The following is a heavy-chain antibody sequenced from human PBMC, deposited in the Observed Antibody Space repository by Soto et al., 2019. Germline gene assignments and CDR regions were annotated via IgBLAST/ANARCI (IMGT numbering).Heavy chain of an antibody. CDR1: GGSFSGYY. CDR3: ARGGHGGRGYRYGYVLRYYYYGMDV. Sequence: SETLSLTCAVYGGSFSGYYWSWIRQPPGKGLEWIGEINHSGSTNYNPSLKSQVPISVDTSKNQFSLKLRSVTAADTAVYYCARGGHGGRGYRYGYVLRYYYYGMDVWGQGTTVT. J-gene: IGHJ6*02. CDR2: INHSGST. V-gene: IGHV4-34*01. D-gene: IGHD5-18*01.